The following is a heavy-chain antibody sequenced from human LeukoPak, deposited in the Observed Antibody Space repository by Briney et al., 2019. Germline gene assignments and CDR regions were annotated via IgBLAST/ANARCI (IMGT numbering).Heavy chain of an antibody. D-gene: IGHD2-21*02. V-gene: IGHV4-34*01. CDR2: INHSGST. CDR3: AREGDRGWFDP. J-gene: IGHJ5*02. CDR1: GMPLTGYF. Sequence: SETLSLTCAVSGMPLTGYFWSWIRQPPRKGLEWIGEINHSGSTNYNPSLKSRVTISVDTSKNQFSLKLRSVTAADTAVYYCAREGDRGWFDPWGQGTLVTVSS.